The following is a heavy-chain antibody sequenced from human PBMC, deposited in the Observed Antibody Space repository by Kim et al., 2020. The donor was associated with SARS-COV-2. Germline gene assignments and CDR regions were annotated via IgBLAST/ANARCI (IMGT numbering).Heavy chain of an antibody. CDR1: GVTFSSYG. D-gene: IGHD3-10*01. V-gene: IGHV3-30*18. J-gene: IGHJ5*02. CDR2: ISYDGSNK. CDR3: AKDFGFGETPTNWFDP. Sequence: GGSLRLSCAASGVTFSSYGMHGVRQAPGKGLEGVAVISYDGSNKYYADSVKGRFTISRDNSKNTLYLQMNSRRAEDTAVYYCAKDFGFGETPTNWFDPWGQGTLVTVSS.